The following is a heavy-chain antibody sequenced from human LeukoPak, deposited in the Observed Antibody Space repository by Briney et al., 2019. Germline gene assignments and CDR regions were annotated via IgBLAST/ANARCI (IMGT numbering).Heavy chain of an antibody. V-gene: IGHV4-34*08. CDR2: INHSGST. Sequence: GSLRLSCAASGFTFSSYAMSWIRQPPGKGLEWIGEINHSGSTNYNPSLKSRVTISVDTSKNQFSLKLSSVTAADTAVYYCAVEPYCSGGSCYLPWGQGTLVTVSS. CDR1: GFTFSSYA. D-gene: IGHD2-15*01. CDR3: AVEPYCSGGSCYLP. J-gene: IGHJ5*02.